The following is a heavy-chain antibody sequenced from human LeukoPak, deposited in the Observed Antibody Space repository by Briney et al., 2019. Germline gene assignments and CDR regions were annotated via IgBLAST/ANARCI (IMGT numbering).Heavy chain of an antibody. CDR2: ISRGSTPM. J-gene: IGHJ4*02. CDR3: AREVATSGYYGQFDY. D-gene: IGHD3-22*01. CDR1: GFTFSTYN. V-gene: IGHV3-48*02. Sequence: GGSLRLSCVASGFTFSTYNMNWVRQAPGKGLEWVSYISRGSTPMYYADSVKGRFTISRDNAENSLYLQMNSLRDEDTAVYYCAREVATSGYYGQFDYWGQGTLVTVSS.